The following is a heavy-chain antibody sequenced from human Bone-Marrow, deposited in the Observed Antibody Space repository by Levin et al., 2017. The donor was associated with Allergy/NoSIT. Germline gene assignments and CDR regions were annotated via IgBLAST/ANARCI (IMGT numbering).Heavy chain of an antibody. CDR2: LYWDDDN. CDR1: GFSLSTTGVA. CDR3: AHMHVIEGAPLLSYFDH. J-gene: IGHJ4*02. V-gene: IGHV2-5*02. D-gene: IGHD1-26*01. Sequence: ASGPTLVKPTQTLTLTCTFSGFSLSTTGVAVAWIRQPPGRALEWLAVLYWDDDNHYSPSLKSRLAITKGTSKNQVVLKMTNMDPIDTATYYCAHMHVIEGAPLLSYFDHWGQGTLVTVSS.